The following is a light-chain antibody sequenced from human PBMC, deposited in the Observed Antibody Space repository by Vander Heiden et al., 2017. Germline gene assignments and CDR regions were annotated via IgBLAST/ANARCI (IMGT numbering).Light chain of an antibody. J-gene: IGKJ2*01. CDR1: QNINNY. V-gene: IGKV1-39*01. CDR3: QQNNRPHT. Sequence: DIQMTQSPSSLSASIGDRVTITCRASQNINNYVNWYQQQPGKAPKLLIFAASNLQSGVPSRCSGSGSGRDFTLTISSLHPEDFATYYCQQNNRPHTFGQGTKLEI. CDR2: AAS.